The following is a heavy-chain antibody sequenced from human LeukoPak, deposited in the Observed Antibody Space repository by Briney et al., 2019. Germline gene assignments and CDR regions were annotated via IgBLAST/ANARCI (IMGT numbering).Heavy chain of an antibody. CDR3: ARSRIAARPDESGY. V-gene: IGHV4-39*01. J-gene: IGHJ4*02. CDR2: SYYSGNT. CDR1: GGSISSSSYY. Sequence: PSETLSLTCTVFGGSISSSSYYWGWIRQPPGKGLEWSGSSYYSGNTYYNPSLKSRVTISVDTSKSQFSLKLSSVTAADTAVYYCARSRIAARPDESGYCGQGSLVTASS. D-gene: IGHD6-6*01.